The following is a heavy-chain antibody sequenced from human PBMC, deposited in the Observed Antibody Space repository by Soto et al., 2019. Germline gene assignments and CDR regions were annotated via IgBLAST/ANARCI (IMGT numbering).Heavy chain of an antibody. CDR1: GFTFSMYS. D-gene: IGHD2-21*02. J-gene: IGHJ6*02. CDR3: ARDHLILPAHDFFYGSDV. V-gene: IGHV3-7*03. CDR2: IPQDGVDG. Sequence: PGGSLRLSXAASGFTFSMYSMSWVRQTPGKGLEWVAKIPQDGVDGHYADSVKGRFTISRDNGKNSLYLQMNNLRAEDTAVYYCARDHLILPAHDFFYGSDVWGRGATVTVSS.